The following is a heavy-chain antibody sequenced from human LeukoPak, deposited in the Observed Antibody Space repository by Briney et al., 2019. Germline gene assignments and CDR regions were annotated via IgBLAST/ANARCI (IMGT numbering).Heavy chain of an antibody. CDR3: ARGINYDNSLFY. CDR1: GFTVSSNY. V-gene: IGHV3-53*01. J-gene: IGHJ4*02. D-gene: IGHD3-22*01. CDR2: IYSGGGT. Sequence: PGGSLRLSCAASGFTVSSNYMSWVRQVPGKGLECVSVIYSGGGTYYANSVKGRFTISRDNSKNTLYLQMNSLRAEDTAVYYCARGINYDNSLFYWGQGTLVTVSS.